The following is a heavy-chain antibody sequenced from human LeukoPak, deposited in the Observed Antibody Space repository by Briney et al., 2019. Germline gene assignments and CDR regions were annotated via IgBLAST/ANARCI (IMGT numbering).Heavy chain of an antibody. D-gene: IGHD3-16*02. CDR3: AGDGVITFGGVIVTNWFDP. J-gene: IGHJ5*02. V-gene: IGHV1-46*01. CDR2: INPSGGST. Sequence: ASVKVSCKASGYTFTSYYMHWVRQAPGQGLEWMGIINPSGGSTSYAQKFQGRVTMTRDTSTSTVYMELSSLRSEDTAVYYCAGDGVITFGGVIVTNWFDPWGQGTLVTVSS. CDR1: GYTFTSYY.